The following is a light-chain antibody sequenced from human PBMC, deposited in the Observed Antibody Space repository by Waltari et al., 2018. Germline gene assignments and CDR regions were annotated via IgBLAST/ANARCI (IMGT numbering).Light chain of an antibody. CDR1: SSNIGRNS. CDR2: RNN. J-gene: IGLJ2*01. V-gene: IGLV1-47*01. Sequence: QSVLTQPPSASGTPGQRVTIPCSASSSNIGRNSVYWYHHLPGAAPKVVIYRNNQRPSGFPDRFSGSKSGTSASLAISGLRSEDEADYYCAAWDDSLSVVFGGGTKLTVL. CDR3: AAWDDSLSVV.